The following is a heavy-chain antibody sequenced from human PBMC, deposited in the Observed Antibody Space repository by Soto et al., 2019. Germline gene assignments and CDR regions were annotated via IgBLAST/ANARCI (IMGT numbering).Heavy chain of an antibody. CDR3: ARAQRGYSYGRAFYYYYGMDV. CDR1: GGTFSSYA. CDR2: IIPILGIA. J-gene: IGHJ6*02. D-gene: IGHD5-18*01. Sequence: ASVKVSCKASGGTFSSYAISWVRQAPGQGLEWMGRIIPILGIANYAQKFQGRVTITADKSTSTAYMELSSLRSEDTAVYYCARAQRGYSYGRAFYYYYGMDVWGQGTTVTVSS. V-gene: IGHV1-69*04.